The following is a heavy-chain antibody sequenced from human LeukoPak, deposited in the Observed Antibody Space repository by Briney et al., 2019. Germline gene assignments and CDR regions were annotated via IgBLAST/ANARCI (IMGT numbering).Heavy chain of an antibody. CDR3: ARHYVFVVGGSSFDY. Sequence: PSETLSLTCTVSGGSTSSYYWSWIRQPPGKGLEWIGYIYYSGSTNYNPSLKSRVTISVDTSKNQFSLKLSSVTAADTAIYYCARHYVFVVGGSSFDYWGRGTLVTVSS. CDR2: IYYSGST. V-gene: IGHV4-59*08. D-gene: IGHD3-10*01. CDR1: GGSTSSYY. J-gene: IGHJ4*02.